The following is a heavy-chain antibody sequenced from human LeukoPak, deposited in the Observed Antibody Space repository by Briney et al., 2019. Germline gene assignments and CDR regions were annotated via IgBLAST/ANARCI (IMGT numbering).Heavy chain of an antibody. CDR1: GGSISSSSYY. Sequence: LSLTCAVSGGSISSSSYYWGWVRQAPGKGLEWVSYISSSGSSIYYADSVKGRFTISRDNAKNSLYLQMNSLRAEDTAVYYCARKYCSSTSCLFDCWGQGTLVTVSS. D-gene: IGHD2-2*01. CDR2: ISSSGSSI. CDR3: ARKYCSSTSCLFDC. J-gene: IGHJ4*02. V-gene: IGHV3-11*04.